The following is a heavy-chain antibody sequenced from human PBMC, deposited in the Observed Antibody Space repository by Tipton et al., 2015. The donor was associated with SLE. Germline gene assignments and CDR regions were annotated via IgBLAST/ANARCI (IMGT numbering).Heavy chain of an antibody. J-gene: IGHJ4*02. CDR2: IYISGST. D-gene: IGHD3-16*02. CDR1: GASISSGSYY. V-gene: IGHV4-61*02. Sequence: TLSLTCTVSGASISSGSYYWSWIRQPAGKGLEWIGRIYISGSTNYNPSLKSRVTISVDTSKNQFSLKLSSVTAADTAVYYCATLGELSPKGYWGQGTLVTVSS. CDR3: ATLGELSPKGY.